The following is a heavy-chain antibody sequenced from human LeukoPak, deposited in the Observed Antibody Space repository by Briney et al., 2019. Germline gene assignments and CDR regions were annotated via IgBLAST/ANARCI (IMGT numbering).Heavy chain of an antibody. CDR2: IRSKANSYAT. J-gene: IGHJ6*03. D-gene: IGHD1-26*01. CDR3: TRPGTGVLGSTNYYYNRDV. Sequence: GGSLRLSCAASGFTFSGSAMHWVRQASGKGLEWVGRIRSKANSYATAYAASVKGRFTISRDDSKNTAYLQMNSLKTEDTAVYYCTRPGTGVLGSTNYYYNRDVWGKGTTVTVSS. V-gene: IGHV3-73*01. CDR1: GFTFSGSA.